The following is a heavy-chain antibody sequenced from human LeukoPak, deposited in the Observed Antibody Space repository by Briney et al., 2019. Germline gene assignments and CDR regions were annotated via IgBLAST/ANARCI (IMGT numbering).Heavy chain of an antibody. V-gene: IGHV4-39*02. CDR1: GDSISLSFYY. Sequence: PETLSLTCSVSGDSISLSFYYWGWIRQPPGKALEWIGSVYYSGTTSYNPSLKSRVTISVDMSKNHFSLRLRSVTAADTAVYYCATFIEDFDYWGQGTLVTVSS. D-gene: IGHD1-26*01. J-gene: IGHJ4*02. CDR2: VYYSGTT. CDR3: ATFIEDFDY.